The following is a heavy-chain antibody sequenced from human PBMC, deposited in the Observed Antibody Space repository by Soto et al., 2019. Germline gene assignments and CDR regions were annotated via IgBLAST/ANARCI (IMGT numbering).Heavy chain of an antibody. CDR3: AHGPRDYHLNNCFDP. D-gene: IGHD3-16*01. CDR1: GFSLSTSEVG. V-gene: IGHV2-5*02. Sequence: QITLKESGPTLVKPTQTLTLTCTFSGFSLSTSEVGVGWIRQPPGKALEWLALIYWDDDKRYSPSLKSRLTITKDTSKKQVVLTMTNMDPVDTATYYCAHGPRDYHLNNCFDPWGQGTLVTVSS. J-gene: IGHJ5*02. CDR2: IYWDDDK.